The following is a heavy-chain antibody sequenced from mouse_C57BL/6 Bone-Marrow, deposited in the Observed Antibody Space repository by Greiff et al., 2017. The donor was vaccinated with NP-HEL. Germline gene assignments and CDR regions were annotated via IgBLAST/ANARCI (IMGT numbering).Heavy chain of an antibody. D-gene: IGHD2-1*01. CDR3: ARKDYGNYVNYFDY. Sequence: EVKLVESGGGLVKPGGSLKLSCAASGFTFSDYGMHWVRQAPEKGLEWVAYISSGSSTIYYADTVKGRFTISRDNAKNTLFLQMTSLRSEDTAMYYCARKDYGNYVNYFDYWGQGTTLTVSS. CDR1: GFTFSDYG. V-gene: IGHV5-17*01. CDR2: ISSGSSTI. J-gene: IGHJ2*01.